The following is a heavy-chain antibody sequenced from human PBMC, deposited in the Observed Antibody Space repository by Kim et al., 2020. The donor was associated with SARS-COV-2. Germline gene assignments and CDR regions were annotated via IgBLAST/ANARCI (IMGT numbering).Heavy chain of an antibody. CDR2: ISSSSTFI. Sequence: GGSLRLSCAASEFTFSSYSMNWLRQAPGMGLEWVSSISSSSTFIDYADSVKGRFSISRDNAKNSLYLQMSSLRADDTAVYYCARAGSGTYYGNVEEYYKYGMDVWGQGTTVTVSS. D-gene: IGHD3-10*01. CDR3: ARAGSGTYYGNVEEYYKYGMDV. V-gene: IGHV3-21*01. CDR1: EFTFSSYS. J-gene: IGHJ6*02.